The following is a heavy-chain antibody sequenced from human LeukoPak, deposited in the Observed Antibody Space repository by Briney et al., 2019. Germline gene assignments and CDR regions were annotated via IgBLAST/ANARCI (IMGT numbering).Heavy chain of an antibody. D-gene: IGHD3-10*01. V-gene: IGHV4-34*01. J-gene: IGHJ6*04. Sequence: SETLSLTCAVYGGSFSGYYWSWIRQPPGKGLEWIGEINHSGSTNYNPSLKSRVTISVDTSKNQFSLKLSSVTAADTAVYYCARVDYYGSGPDVWGKGTTVTVSS. CDR3: ARVDYYGSGPDV. CDR1: GGSFSGYY. CDR2: INHSGST.